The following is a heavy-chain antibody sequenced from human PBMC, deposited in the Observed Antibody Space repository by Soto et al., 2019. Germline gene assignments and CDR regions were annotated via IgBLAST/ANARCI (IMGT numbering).Heavy chain of an antibody. V-gene: IGHV3-74*01. CDR2: IKSDGSGT. Sequence: EVQLVESGGGLVQPGESLTLSCAASGFPFSSYWMHWVRQAPGKGLVWVSRIKSDGSGTYYADSVQDRFTISRDNARNTLSLPMNSLRVEVTAVYFCARGDGDRYDGNGYLGRHWGQGTLFTVSS. CDR1: GFPFSSYW. CDR3: ARGDGDRYDGNGYLGRH. D-gene: IGHD3-22*01. J-gene: IGHJ4*02.